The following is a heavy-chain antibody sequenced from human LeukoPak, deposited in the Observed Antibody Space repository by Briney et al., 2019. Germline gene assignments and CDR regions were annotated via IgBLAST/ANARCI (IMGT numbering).Heavy chain of an antibody. Sequence: PSETLSLTCSVSGDSVSRSDSHWDWIRQPPGKGLEWIGTIYYSGRTYYSPSLKSRVTMSVDPFNNQFSLNLRSVTSAETAVYYCARRRYYDGSGYLEWGQGTLLSVSS. V-gene: IGHV4-39*01. CDR3: ARRRYYDGSGYLE. J-gene: IGHJ1*01. CDR2: IYYSGRT. CDR1: GDSVSRSDSH. D-gene: IGHD3-22*01.